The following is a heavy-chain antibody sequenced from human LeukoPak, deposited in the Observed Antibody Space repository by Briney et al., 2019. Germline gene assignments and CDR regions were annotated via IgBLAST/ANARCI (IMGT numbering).Heavy chain of an antibody. J-gene: IGHJ4*02. V-gene: IGHV4-59*01. CDR3: ATRKLGNDY. CDR2: IYYTET. Sequence: SETLSLTCAVYGGSFSGYYWSWIRQSPGKGLEWVGYIYYTETSYNPSLKSRVTISADTSKNQFSLKLYSVTAADTAVYYCATRKLGNDYWGQGTLVTVSS. CDR1: GGSFSGYY. D-gene: IGHD7-27*01.